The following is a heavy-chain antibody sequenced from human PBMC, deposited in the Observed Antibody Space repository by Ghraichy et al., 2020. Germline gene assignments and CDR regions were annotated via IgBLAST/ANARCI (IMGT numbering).Heavy chain of an antibody. CDR3: AKQATTVKAFDF. Sequence: GGSLRLSCAASGFTFSSFPVTWVRQAPGKGLEWVSVISGGSSLMYYADSVKGRFTISRDNSRNTLYLQMDSLRAEDTAVYYCAKQATTVKAFDFWGQGTIVTVSS. J-gene: IGHJ3*01. CDR1: GFTFSSFP. D-gene: IGHD4-17*01. CDR2: ISGGSSLM. V-gene: IGHV3-23*01.